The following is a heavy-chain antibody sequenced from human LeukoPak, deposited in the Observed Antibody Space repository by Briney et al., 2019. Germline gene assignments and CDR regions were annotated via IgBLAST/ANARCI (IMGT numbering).Heavy chain of an antibody. D-gene: IGHD2-15*01. CDR1: GFTFGTYW. J-gene: IGHJ4*02. Sequence: GGSLRLSCAASGFTFGTYWMNWVRQAPGKGLEWVVNIKQDGSETYYVDSVKGRFTISRDNAKNSLYLQMNSLRAEDTAVYYCARDRGYCSGGTCYTVLDYWGQGTLVTVSS. V-gene: IGHV3-7*01. CDR2: IKQDGSET. CDR3: ARDRGYCSGGTCYTVLDY.